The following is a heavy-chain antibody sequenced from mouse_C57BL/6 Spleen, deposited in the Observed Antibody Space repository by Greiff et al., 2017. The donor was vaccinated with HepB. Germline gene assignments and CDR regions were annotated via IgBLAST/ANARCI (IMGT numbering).Heavy chain of an antibody. D-gene: IGHD2-4*01. CDR3: ARDDYDVWAMDY. V-gene: IGHV1-18*01. CDR1: GYTFTDYN. Sequence: EVQLVESGPELVKPGASVKIPCKASGYTFTDYNMDWVKQSHGKSLEWIGDINPNNGGTIYNQKFKGKATLTVDKSSSTAYMELRSLTSEDTAVYYCARDDYDVWAMDYWGQGTSVTVSS. J-gene: IGHJ4*01. CDR2: INPNNGGT.